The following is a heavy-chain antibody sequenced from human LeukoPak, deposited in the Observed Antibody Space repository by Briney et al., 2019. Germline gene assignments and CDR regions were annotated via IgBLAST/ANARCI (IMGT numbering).Heavy chain of an antibody. CDR1: GFAFSSYS. V-gene: IGHV3-48*02. Sequence: GGSLRLSCAASGFAFSSYSMNWVRQAPGKGLEWVSYISSSSSTIYYADSVKGRFTISRDNAKNSLYLQMNSLRDEDTAVYYCARDSRPRYCSSTSCPYRYFDLWGRGTLVTVSS. CDR2: ISSSSSTI. D-gene: IGHD2-2*01. J-gene: IGHJ2*01. CDR3: ARDSRPRYCSSTSCPYRYFDL.